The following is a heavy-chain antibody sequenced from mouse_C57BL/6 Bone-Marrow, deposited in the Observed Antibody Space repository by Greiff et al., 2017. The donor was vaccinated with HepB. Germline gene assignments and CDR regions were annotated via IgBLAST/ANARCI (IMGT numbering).Heavy chain of an antibody. CDR2: ISYDGSN. CDR1: GYSITSGYY. CDR3: ADDVDY. D-gene: IGHD2-3*01. Sequence: DVQLQESGPGLVKPSQSLSLTCSVTGYSITSGYYWNWIRQFPGNKLEWMGYISYDGSNNYNPSLKNRISITRDTSKNQFFLKLNSVTTEDTATYYCADDVDYWGQGTTLTVSS. J-gene: IGHJ2*01. V-gene: IGHV3-6*01.